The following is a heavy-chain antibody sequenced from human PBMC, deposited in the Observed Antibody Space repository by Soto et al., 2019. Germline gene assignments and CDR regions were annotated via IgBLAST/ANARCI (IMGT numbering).Heavy chain of an antibody. J-gene: IGHJ4*02. CDR2: ISYDGSNK. CDR1: GFTYRIYS. CDR3: ARDTPGEWETGA. D-gene: IGHD1-26*01. V-gene: IGHV3-30-3*01. Sequence: QVQLVESGGGGLHSGVSLRLLCGASGFTYRIYSMHGVREATHKGREGGAFISYDGSNKYYADSVKGRFTISRDNSKNTLYLQMNSLRAEDTAVYYCARDTPGEWETGAWGQGTLVTVSS.